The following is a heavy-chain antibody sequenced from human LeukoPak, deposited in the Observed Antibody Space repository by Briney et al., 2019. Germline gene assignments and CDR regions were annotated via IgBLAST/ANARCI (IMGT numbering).Heavy chain of an antibody. CDR1: GYTFTSYY. J-gene: IGHJ4*02. D-gene: IGHD2-15*01. CDR2: INPSGGST. CDR3: ARDLCHGGSCFHFDS. Sequence: ASVKVSCKASGYTFTSYYMHWVRQAPGQGLEWMGIINPSGGSTSYAQKFQGRVTMTRDTSTSTVYMELSSLRSEDTAVYYCARDLCHGGSCFHFDSWGQGTLVTVSS. V-gene: IGHV1-46*01.